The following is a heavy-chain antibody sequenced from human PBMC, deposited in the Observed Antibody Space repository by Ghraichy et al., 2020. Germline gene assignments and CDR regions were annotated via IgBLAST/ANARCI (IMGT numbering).Heavy chain of an antibody. V-gene: IGHV3-48*02. CDR2: ISSSSSTI. Sequence: LSLTCAASGFTFSSYSMNWVRQAPGKGLEWVSYISSSSSTIYYADSVKGRFTISRDNAKNSLYLQMNSLRDEDTAVYYCARAARIAARLGFGYWGQGTLVTVSS. J-gene: IGHJ4*02. D-gene: IGHD6-6*01. CDR3: ARAARIAARLGFGY. CDR1: GFTFSSYS.